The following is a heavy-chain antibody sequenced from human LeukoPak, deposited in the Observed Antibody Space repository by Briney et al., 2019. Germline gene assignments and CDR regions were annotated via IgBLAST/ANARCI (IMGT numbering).Heavy chain of an antibody. CDR3: AKDYYDSSGYPDY. D-gene: IGHD3-22*01. V-gene: IGHV3-23*01. Sequence: PGGSLRPSCAASGFTFSSYAMSWVRQAPGKGLEWVSAISGSGGSTYYADSVKGRFTISRDNSKNTLYLQMNSLRAEDTAVYYCAKDYYDSSGYPDYWGQGTLVTVSS. J-gene: IGHJ4*02. CDR1: GFTFSSYA. CDR2: ISGSGGST.